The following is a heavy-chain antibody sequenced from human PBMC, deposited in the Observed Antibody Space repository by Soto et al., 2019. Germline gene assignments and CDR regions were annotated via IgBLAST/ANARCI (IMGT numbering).Heavy chain of an antibody. J-gene: IGHJ5*02. V-gene: IGHV3-48*02. CDR1: GFTFSSYS. CDR2: ISSHSSTL. CDR3: VRDGSANLYLNWFDT. Sequence: PGGSLRLSCAASGFTFSSYSMNWVRQAPGKGLEWISYISSHSSTLYYADSVKGRFTISRYNARNSLYLQMNSLRDEDTAVYYCVRDGSANLYLNWFDTWGQGPLVTVS. D-gene: IGHD2-2*01.